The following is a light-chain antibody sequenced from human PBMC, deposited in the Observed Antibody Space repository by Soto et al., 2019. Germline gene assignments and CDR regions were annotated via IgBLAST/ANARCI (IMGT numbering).Light chain of an antibody. CDR3: AARDDSLSVHVV. V-gene: IGLV1-44*01. CDR1: SSNIGSYS. Sequence: QAVVTQAPSVSGTPGQRVTISCSGSSSNIGSYSVNWYQQLPGTAPKLLIYNSNQRPSGVPDRFSGSKSGTSASLAISGLQSEDEADYYCAARDDSLSVHVVFGGGTKLTVL. J-gene: IGLJ2*01. CDR2: NSN.